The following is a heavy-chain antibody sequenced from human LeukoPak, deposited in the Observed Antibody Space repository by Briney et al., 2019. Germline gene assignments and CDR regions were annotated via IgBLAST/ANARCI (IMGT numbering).Heavy chain of an antibody. CDR1: GFTFSIYE. D-gene: IGHD3-10*02. V-gene: IGHV3-48*03. Sequence: QAGGSLRLSCAAYGFTFSIYEMNWGRQAPGKGLEWISYIDTSGTTTYYADSVRGRFTVSRDNTKNSLCLQMNTLRAEDTAVYYCAELGITMIGGVWGKGTTATVSS. J-gene: IGHJ6*04. CDR2: IDTSGTTT. CDR3: AELGITMIGGV.